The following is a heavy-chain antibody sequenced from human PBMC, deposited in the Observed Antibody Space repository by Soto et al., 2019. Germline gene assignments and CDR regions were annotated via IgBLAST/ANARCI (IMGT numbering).Heavy chain of an antibody. CDR1: RFTFSTYA. Sequence: QAGGSLRLSCAASRFTFSTYAMSWVRQAPGKGLEWVSGISGGGGDTSYADSVRGRFTCSRDNSKNTPYLQMNSLRAEDTALYYCAKSLFGGPDIWGQGTMVTVSS. J-gene: IGHJ3*02. D-gene: IGHD2-15*01. CDR3: AKSLFGGPDI. CDR2: ISGGGGDT. V-gene: IGHV3-23*01.